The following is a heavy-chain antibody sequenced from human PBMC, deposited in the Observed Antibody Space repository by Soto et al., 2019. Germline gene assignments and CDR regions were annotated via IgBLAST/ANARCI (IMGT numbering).Heavy chain of an antibody. V-gene: IGHV3-66*01. CDR3: ASRRNPYGAYDY. D-gene: IGHD4-17*01. CDR1: GFTVSSNF. CDR2: IYSDGST. Sequence: EVQLVVSGGGLVQPGGSLRLSCAASGFTVSSNFMSWVRQAPGKGLEWVSIIYSDGSTYYADSVKGRFTISRDNSKNTLYLQMNSLRADDTAVYYCASRRNPYGAYDYWGQGTVVTVSS. J-gene: IGHJ4*02.